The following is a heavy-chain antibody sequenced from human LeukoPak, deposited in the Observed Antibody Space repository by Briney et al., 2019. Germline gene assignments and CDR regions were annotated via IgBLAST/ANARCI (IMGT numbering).Heavy chain of an antibody. D-gene: IGHD3-22*01. CDR2: IYYSGST. CDR1: GGSISSYY. V-gene: IGHV4-59*01. CDR3: ARAPDDTSGYYPLDY. Sequence: SETLPLTCTVSGGSISSYYWSWIRQPPGKGLEWIGYIYYSGSTNYNPSLKSRVTISVDTSKNQFSLRLSSVTAADTAVYYCARAPDDTSGYYPLDYWGQGTLVTVSS. J-gene: IGHJ4*02.